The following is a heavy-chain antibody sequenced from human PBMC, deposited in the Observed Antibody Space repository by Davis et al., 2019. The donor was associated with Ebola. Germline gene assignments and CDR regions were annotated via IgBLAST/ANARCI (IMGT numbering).Heavy chain of an antibody. J-gene: IGHJ6*02. Sequence: GESLKISCAASGFTFDDYAMHWVRQVPGKGLEWVSFISWDAGSIYYLFSVKGRFTISRDNSKNALYLQMDSLRAEDTALYYCVKDGGSSWPYGLDVWGQGTTVTVSS. CDR1: GFTFDDYA. CDR3: VKDGGSSWPYGLDV. V-gene: IGHV3-43D*03. D-gene: IGHD6-13*01. CDR2: ISWDAGSI.